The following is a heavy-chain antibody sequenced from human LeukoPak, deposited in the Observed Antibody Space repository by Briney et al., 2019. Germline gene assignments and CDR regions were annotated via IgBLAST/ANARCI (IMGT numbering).Heavy chain of an antibody. CDR3: TRAPHPRCSSSGCYLDY. D-gene: IGHD2-2*01. CDR2: IQAKAYGGAT. Sequence: GGSLRLSCSTSGFTFGDYAMSWVRQAPGKGLEWVGFIQAKAYGGATKYAASVNGRFSISRDDSQSIADLQMNDLKTEDTAVYYCTRAPHPRCSSSGCYLDYWGQGTLVTVSS. J-gene: IGHJ4*02. V-gene: IGHV3-49*04. CDR1: GFTFGDYA.